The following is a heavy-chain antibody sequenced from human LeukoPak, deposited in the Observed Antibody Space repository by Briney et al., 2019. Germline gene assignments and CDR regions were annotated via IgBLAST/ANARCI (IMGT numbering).Heavy chain of an antibody. D-gene: IGHD4-17*01. CDR2: ISAYNGNT. CDR3: ARALDYGDSFDI. J-gene: IGHJ3*02. Sequence: ASVKVSCKASGGTFSSYAISWVRQAPGQGLEWMGWISAYNGNTNYAQKLQGRVTMTTDTSTSTAYMELRSLRSDDTAVYYCARALDYGDSFDIWGQGTMVTVSS. CDR1: GGTFSSYA. V-gene: IGHV1-18*01.